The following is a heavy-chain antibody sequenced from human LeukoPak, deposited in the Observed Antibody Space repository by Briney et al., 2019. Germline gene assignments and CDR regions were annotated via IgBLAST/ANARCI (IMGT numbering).Heavy chain of an antibody. V-gene: IGHV3-21*01. CDR3: ARGGHKKDIVVVPAADAFDI. D-gene: IGHD2-2*01. Sequence: GGSLRLSCAASGFTFSSYSMNWVRQAPGKGLEWVSSTSSSSSYIYYADSVKGRFTISRDNAKNSLYLQMNSLRAEDTAVYYCARGGHKKDIVVVPAADAFDIWGQGTMVTVSS. CDR1: GFTFSSYS. J-gene: IGHJ3*02. CDR2: TSSSSSYI.